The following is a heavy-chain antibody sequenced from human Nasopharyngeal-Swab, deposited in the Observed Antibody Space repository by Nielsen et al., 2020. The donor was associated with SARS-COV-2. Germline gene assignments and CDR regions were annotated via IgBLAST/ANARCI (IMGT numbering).Heavy chain of an antibody. Sequence: VKVSCKASGYTFTGYYMHWVRQAPGQGLEWMGWINPNSGGTNYAQKFQGWVTMTRDTSISTAYMELSRLRSDDTAVYYCARDFGPYSSSWNAFDIWGQGTMVTVSS. V-gene: IGHV1-2*04. CDR2: INPNSGGT. D-gene: IGHD6-13*01. CDR1: GYTFTGYY. J-gene: IGHJ3*02. CDR3: ARDFGPYSSSWNAFDI.